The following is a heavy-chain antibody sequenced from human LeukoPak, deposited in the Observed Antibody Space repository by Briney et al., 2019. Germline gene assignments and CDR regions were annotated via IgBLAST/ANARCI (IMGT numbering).Heavy chain of an antibody. CDR2: ISSSGSTI. CDR1: GFNFDDYA. J-gene: IGHJ4*02. CDR3: ARGYSGSYYDY. D-gene: IGHD1-26*01. V-gene: IGHV3-48*03. Sequence: GGSQRLSCAASGFNFDDYAMTWVRQAPGKGLEWVSYISSSGSTIYYADSLKGRFTMSRDSAKNSVFLQMNSLRVEDTALYYCARGYSGSYYDYWGQGTLVSVSS.